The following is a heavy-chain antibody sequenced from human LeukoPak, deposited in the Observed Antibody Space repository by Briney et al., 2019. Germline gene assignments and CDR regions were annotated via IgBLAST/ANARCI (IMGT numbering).Heavy chain of an antibody. J-gene: IGHJ3*02. CDR1: GFTFSSHG. Sequence: GETLRLSCAASGFTFSSHGMNWVRQAPGKGLEWVSGITGSGGNRYYADSVKGRFTISRDNSKNTLYLQMNSLRAEDTAVYYCAKDWKGAFDIWGQGTMVTVSS. CDR3: AKDWKGAFDI. D-gene: IGHD1-1*01. CDR2: ITGSGGNR. V-gene: IGHV3-23*01.